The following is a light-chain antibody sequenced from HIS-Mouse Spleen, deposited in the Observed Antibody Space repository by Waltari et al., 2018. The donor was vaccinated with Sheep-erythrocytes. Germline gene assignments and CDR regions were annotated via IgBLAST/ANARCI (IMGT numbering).Light chain of an antibody. CDR1: QSVSSN. CDR2: GAS. V-gene: IGKV3-15*01. CDR3: QQYNNLWT. J-gene: IGKJ1*01. Sequence: EIVMTQSPATLSVSPGERATRSSRASQSVSSNLAWYQQKPGQAPRLLIYGASTRATGIPARFSGSGSGTEFTLTIRSMQSEDFAVYYCQQYNNLWTFGQGTKVEIK.